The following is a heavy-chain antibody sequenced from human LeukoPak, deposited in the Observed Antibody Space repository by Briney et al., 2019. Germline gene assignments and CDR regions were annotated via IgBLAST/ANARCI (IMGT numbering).Heavy chain of an antibody. V-gene: IGHV4-38-2*01. Sequence: PSETLSLTCAVSGYSISSGYYWGWIRPPPGKGLEWIGSIYHSGSTYYNPSLKSRVTISVDTSKNQFSLKLNSVTAADTAVYYCARHRYYYDTSGYAFDCWGQGTLVTVSS. CDR2: IYHSGST. CDR3: ARHRYYYDTSGYAFDC. J-gene: IGHJ4*02. D-gene: IGHD3-22*01. CDR1: GYSISSGYY.